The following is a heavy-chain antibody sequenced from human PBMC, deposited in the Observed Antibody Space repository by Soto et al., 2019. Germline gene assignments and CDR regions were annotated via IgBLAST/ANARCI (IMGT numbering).Heavy chain of an antibody. J-gene: IGHJ5*02. CDR3: ARLGGSGSYYNNWFDP. CDR2: IYYSGST. CDR1: GGSISSSSYY. D-gene: IGHD3-10*01. Sequence: SETLSLTCTVSGGSISSSSYYWGWIRQPPGKGLEWIGSIYYSGSTYYNPSLKSRVTISVDTSKNQFSLKLSSVTAADTAVYYCARLGGSGSYYNNWFDPWGQGTLVTVSS. V-gene: IGHV4-39*01.